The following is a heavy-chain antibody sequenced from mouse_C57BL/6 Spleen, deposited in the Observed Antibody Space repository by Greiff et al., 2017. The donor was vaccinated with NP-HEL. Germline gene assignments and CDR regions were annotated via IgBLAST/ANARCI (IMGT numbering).Heavy chain of an antibody. CDR3: AREGLILGGMDY. CDR1: GYTFTDYN. D-gene: IGHD3-3*01. Sequence: EVQLQQSGPELVKPGASVKMSCKASGYTFTDYNMHWVKQSHGKSLEWIGYINPNNGGTSYNQKFKGKATLTVNKSSSTAYMELRSLTSEDSAVYYCAREGLILGGMDYWGQGTSVTVSS. J-gene: IGHJ4*01. V-gene: IGHV1-22*01. CDR2: INPNNGGT.